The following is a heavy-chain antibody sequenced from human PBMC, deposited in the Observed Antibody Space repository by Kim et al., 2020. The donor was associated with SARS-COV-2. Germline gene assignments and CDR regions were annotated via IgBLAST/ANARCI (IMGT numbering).Heavy chain of an antibody. V-gene: IGHV4-39*07. D-gene: IGHD3-16*01. Sequence: SETLSLTCTVSGGSISSSSYYWGWIRQPPGKGLEWIGSIYYSGSTYYNPSLKSRVTISVDTSKNQFSLKLSSVTAADTAVYYCARDLGGLGHFDYWGQGTLVTVSS. J-gene: IGHJ4*02. CDR3: ARDLGGLGHFDY. CDR2: IYYSGST. CDR1: GGSISSSSYY.